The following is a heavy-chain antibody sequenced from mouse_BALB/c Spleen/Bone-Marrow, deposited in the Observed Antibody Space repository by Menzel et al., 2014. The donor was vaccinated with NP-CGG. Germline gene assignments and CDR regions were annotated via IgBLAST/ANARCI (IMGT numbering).Heavy chain of an antibody. Sequence: QVQLKQSGAELVKPGASVKLSCKASGYTFTSYWMHWVKQRPGQGLEWIGEINPSNGRTNYNEKFKSKATVTVDKSSSTAYMQPSSLTSEDSAVYYCAGDNGYDAGFAWFVYWGPGPLVNVSA. CDR3: AGDNGYDAGFAWFVY. CDR2: INPSNGRT. V-gene: IGHV1S81*02. CDR1: GYTFTSYW. J-gene: IGHJ3*01. D-gene: IGHD2-2*01.